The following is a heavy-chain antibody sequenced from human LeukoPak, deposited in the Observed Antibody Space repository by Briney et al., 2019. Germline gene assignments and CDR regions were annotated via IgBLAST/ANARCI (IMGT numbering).Heavy chain of an antibody. CDR1: GFTFSGYG. D-gene: IGHD5-12*01. CDR3: ARGIYSGYHYFDY. Sequence: GRSLRLSCAAYGFTFSGYGMHWVRQPPGKGLEWVAVIWSDGSNKYYEDSVKGRFTISRDNSKNTLYLQMNSLRAEDTAVYYCARGIYSGYHYFDYWGQGTLVTVSS. J-gene: IGHJ4*02. CDR2: IWSDGSNK. V-gene: IGHV3-33*01.